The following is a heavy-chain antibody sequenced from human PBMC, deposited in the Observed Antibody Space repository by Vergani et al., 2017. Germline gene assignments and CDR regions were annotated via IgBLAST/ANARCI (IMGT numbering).Heavy chain of an antibody. D-gene: IGHD6-13*01. CDR1: GFTFSSNY. CDR2: IYSGGST. CDR3: ARESGSIAAAGFDY. J-gene: IGHJ4*02. V-gene: IGHV3-66*01. Sequence: EVQLVESGGGLVQPGGSLRLSCAASGFTFSSNYISWVRQAPGKGLEWVSVIYSGGSTYYAEPVKGRFTISRDNSKNTLYLQMNSLRAEDTAVYYCARESGSIAAAGFDYWGQGTLVTVSS.